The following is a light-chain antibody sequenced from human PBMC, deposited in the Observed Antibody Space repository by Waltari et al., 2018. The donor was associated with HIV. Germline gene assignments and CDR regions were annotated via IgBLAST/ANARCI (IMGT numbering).Light chain of an antibody. Sequence: QSALTQPPSASGSPGQRVTISCSGGTSNIATNYVFWYQQFPGTAPRFLIYRNNQRPPGVPDRFSGSKSGTSASLVISGLWSEDAGDYYCATWDANLRGPVFGGGTRVTVL. V-gene: IGLV1-47*03. CDR1: TSNIATNY. J-gene: IGLJ3*02. CDR3: ATWDANLRGPV. CDR2: RNN.